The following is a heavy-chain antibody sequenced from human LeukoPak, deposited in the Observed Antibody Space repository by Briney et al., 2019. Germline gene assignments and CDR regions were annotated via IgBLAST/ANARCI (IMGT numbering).Heavy chain of an antibody. CDR1: GGSFSGYY. CDR3: ARLYGSGSYYNY. Sequence: SETLSLTCTVYGGSFSGYYWSWIRQPPGKGLEWIGEINHSGSTNYNPSLKSRLTISVDTSKNQFSLKLSPVTAADTAVYYCARLYGSGSYYNYWGQGTLVTVSS. CDR2: INHSGST. D-gene: IGHD3-10*01. V-gene: IGHV4-34*01. J-gene: IGHJ4*02.